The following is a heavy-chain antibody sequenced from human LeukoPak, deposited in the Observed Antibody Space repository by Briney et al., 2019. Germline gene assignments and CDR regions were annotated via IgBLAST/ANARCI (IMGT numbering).Heavy chain of an antibody. CDR1: GGSFSGYY. CDR2: INHSGST. D-gene: IGHD6-13*01. CDR3: ARGVAAAASSDY. J-gene: IGHJ4*02. V-gene: IGHV4-34*01. Sequence: SETLSLTCAVYGGSFSGYYWSWIRQPPGKGLEWIGEINHSGSTNYNPFLKSRVTISVDTSKNQFSLKLSSVSAADTAVYYCARGVAAAASSDYWGQGTLVTVSS.